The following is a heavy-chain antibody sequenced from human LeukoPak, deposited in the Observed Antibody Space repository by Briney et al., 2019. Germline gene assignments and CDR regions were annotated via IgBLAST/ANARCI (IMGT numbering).Heavy chain of an antibody. CDR2: ISGSGGST. CDR3: AKDPPLTATSYYFDH. Sequence: GGTLRLSCAASGFTFSSYGMSWVRQAPGKGLEWVSAISGSGGSTYYADSVKGRFTISRDNSKNTLYLQMNSLRAEDTAVYYCAKDPPLTATSYYFDHWGQGTLVTVSS. J-gene: IGHJ4*02. CDR1: GFTFSSYG. D-gene: IGHD2-21*02. V-gene: IGHV3-23*01.